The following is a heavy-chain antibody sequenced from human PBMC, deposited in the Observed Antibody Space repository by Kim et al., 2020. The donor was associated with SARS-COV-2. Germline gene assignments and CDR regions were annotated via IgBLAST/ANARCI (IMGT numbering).Heavy chain of an antibody. Sequence: ASVKVSCKASGYTFTSYYMHWVRQAPGQGLEWMGIINPSGGSTSYAQKFQGRVTMTRDTSTSTVYMELSSLRSEDTAVYYCARGGGSTMVRGVLDWFDPWGQGTLVTVSS. CDR3: ARGGGSTMVRGVLDWFDP. V-gene: IGHV1-46*01. CDR2: INPSGGST. D-gene: IGHD3-10*01. J-gene: IGHJ5*02. CDR1: GYTFTSYY.